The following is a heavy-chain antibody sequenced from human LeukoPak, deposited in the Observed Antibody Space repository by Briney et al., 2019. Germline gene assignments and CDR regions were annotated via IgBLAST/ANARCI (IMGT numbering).Heavy chain of an antibody. CDR3: AKDRARMAGSSSWYLDY. V-gene: IGHV3-30*02. CDR1: GFTFSSYA. D-gene: IGHD6-13*01. CDR2: IRYDGSNK. Sequence: GGSLRLSCAASGFTFSSYAMHWVRQAPGKGLEWVAFIRYDGSNKYYADSVKGRFTISRDNSKNTLYLQMNSLRAEDTAVYYCAKDRARMAGSSSWYLDYWGQGTLVTVSS. J-gene: IGHJ4*02.